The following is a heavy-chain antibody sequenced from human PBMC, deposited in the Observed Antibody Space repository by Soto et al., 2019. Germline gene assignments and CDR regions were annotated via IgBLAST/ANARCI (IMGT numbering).Heavy chain of an antibody. CDR3: ARSSGGNFGIIIEGSNWFDP. J-gene: IGHJ5*02. CDR1: GDTFTGYY. CDR2: INPHGGST. Sequence: GASVKVSCKAPGDTFTGYYLNWVRQAPGQGLEWMGVINPHGGSTKYAQKFQGRVTMTRDTSRSTVYMELRSLRSDDPAIYYCARSSGGNFGIIIEGSNWFDPWGQGTLVTVSS. V-gene: IGHV1-46*01. D-gene: IGHD3-3*01.